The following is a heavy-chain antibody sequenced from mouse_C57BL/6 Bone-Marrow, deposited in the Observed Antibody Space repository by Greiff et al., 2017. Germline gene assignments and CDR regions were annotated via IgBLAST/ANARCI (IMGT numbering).Heavy chain of an antibody. V-gene: IGHV5-12*01. J-gene: IGHJ1*03. D-gene: IGHD1-1*01. CDR1: GFTFSDYY. Sequence: EVKVVESGGGLVQPGGSLKLSCAASGFTFSDYYMYWVRQTPEKRLEWVASISNGGGSTYYPDTVKGRFTISRDNAKNTLYLQMSRVKSEDTAMYYGASDYYGSSYGYFDVWGTGTTVTVSS. CDR3: ASDYYGSSYGYFDV. CDR2: ISNGGGST.